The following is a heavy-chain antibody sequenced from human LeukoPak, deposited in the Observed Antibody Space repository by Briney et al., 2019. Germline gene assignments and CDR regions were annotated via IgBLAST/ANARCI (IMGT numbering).Heavy chain of an antibody. V-gene: IGHV3-23*01. CDR3: ARDPNGDYIGAFDM. D-gene: IGHD4-17*01. Sequence: GGSVRLSCTASGFTFSAYAMMWVRQAPGKGPEWGSAIRGGGGSAFYADSVKGRFTISRDNSKYTLFLQMNSMRAEDTAVYYCARDPNGDYIGAFDMWGPGTMVTVSS. CDR1: GFTFSAYA. J-gene: IGHJ3*02. CDR2: IRGGGGSA.